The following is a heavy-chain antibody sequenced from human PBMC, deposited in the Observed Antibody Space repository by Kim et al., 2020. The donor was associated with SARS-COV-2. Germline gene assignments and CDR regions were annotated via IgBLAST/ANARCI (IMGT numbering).Heavy chain of an antibody. V-gene: IGHV3-23*01. CDR1: GFTFSSYA. CDR2: ISGSGGST. J-gene: IGHJ4*02. Sequence: GGSLRLSCAASGFTFSSYAMSWVRQAPGKGLEWVSAISGSGGSTYYADSVKGRFTISRDNSKNTLYLQMNSLGAEDTAVYYCAKEGADYYGSGSYLYFHYWGQGTLVTVSS. D-gene: IGHD3-10*01. CDR3: AKEGADYYGSGSYLYFHY.